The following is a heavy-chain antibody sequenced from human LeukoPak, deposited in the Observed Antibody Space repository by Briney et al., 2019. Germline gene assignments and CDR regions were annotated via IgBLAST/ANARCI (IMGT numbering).Heavy chain of an antibody. Sequence: PGGSLRLSCAASGFTFSSYAMTWVRQAPGKGLEWVSANSGSGGGTYYADSVKGRFTISRDNSKNTLYLEMNSLRVEDTAVYYCAKERSFGTWLGDYWGQGTLVTVSS. V-gene: IGHV3-23*01. J-gene: IGHJ4*02. CDR1: GFTFSSYA. CDR3: AKERSFGTWLGDY. CDR2: NSGSGGGT. D-gene: IGHD2/OR15-2a*01.